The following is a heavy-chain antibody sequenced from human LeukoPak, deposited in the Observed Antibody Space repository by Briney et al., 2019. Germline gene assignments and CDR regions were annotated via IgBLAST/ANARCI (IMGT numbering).Heavy chain of an antibody. CDR1: GFTFGDYA. D-gene: IGHD3-10*01. J-gene: IGHJ4*02. CDR3: TRAWDWRVSGSGSLYYFDY. Sequence: KSGGSLRLSCTASGFTFGDYAMSWFRQAPGKGLEWVGFIRCKAYGGTTEYAASVKGRFTISRDDSKSIAYLQMNSLKTEDTAVYYCTRAWDWRVSGSGSLYYFDYWGQGTLVTVSS. CDR2: IRCKAYGGTT. V-gene: IGHV3-49*05.